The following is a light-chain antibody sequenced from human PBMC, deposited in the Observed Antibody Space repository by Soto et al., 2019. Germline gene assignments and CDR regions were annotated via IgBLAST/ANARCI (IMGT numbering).Light chain of an antibody. CDR2: DVS. J-gene: IGLJ1*01. CDR3: SSYTSSSTYV. CDR1: SSDVGSCDY. Sequence: QSARTQPASVSGSPGPSISISCTGTSSDVGSCDYVSWYQQHPGKAPKLMIYDVSNRPSGVSNRFSGSKSGNTASLTISGLQAEDEADYYCSSYTSSSTYVFGTGTKVTVL. V-gene: IGLV2-14*01.